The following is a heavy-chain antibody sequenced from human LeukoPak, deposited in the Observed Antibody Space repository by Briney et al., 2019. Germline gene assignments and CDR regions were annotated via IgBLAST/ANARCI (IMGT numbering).Heavy chain of an antibody. D-gene: IGHD5-12*01. J-gene: IGHJ4*02. V-gene: IGHV3-23*01. CDR3: VKDMQTWPRFPDY. CDR1: GFSFSNYA. Sequence: GGSLRLPCGASGFSFSNYAMTWVPQAPGKGLEWVSGISDSGSTAFYADSVKGRFTSSRDNPKNTLYLQINSLRAEDTAVYYCVKDMQTWPRFPDYWGQGTLVTVSS. CDR2: ISDSGSTA.